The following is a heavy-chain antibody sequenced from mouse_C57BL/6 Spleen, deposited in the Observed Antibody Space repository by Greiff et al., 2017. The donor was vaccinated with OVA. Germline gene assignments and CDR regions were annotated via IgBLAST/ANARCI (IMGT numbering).Heavy chain of an antibody. D-gene: IGHD1-1*01. CDR3: ARALYYGNAMDY. CDR2: IHPNSGST. V-gene: IGHV1-64*01. CDR1: GYTFTSYW. Sequence: VQLQQPGAELVKPGASVKLSCKASGYTFTSYWMHWVKQRPGQGLEWIGMIHPNSGSTNYNEKFKSKATLTVDKSPSTAYMQHSSLTSEDSAVYYCARALYYGNAMDYWGQGTSVTVSS. J-gene: IGHJ4*01.